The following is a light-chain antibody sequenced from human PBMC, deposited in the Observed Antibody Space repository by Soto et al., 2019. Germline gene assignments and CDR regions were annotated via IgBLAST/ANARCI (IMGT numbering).Light chain of an antibody. Sequence: VLPQSPATLSVSPGERATLSCRASQSVSSSYLAWYQQKPGQAPRLLIYGASSRATGIPDRFSGSGSGTDFTLTISRLEPEDFAVYYCQQYGSSPWTFGQGTKVDIK. CDR3: QQYGSSPWT. J-gene: IGKJ1*01. CDR1: QSVSSSY. CDR2: GAS. V-gene: IGKV3-20*01.